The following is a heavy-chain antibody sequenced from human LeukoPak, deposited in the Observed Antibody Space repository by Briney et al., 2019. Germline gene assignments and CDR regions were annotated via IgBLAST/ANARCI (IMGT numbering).Heavy chain of an antibody. CDR3: VRHDGRSGGTMGAFDS. J-gene: IGHJ5*01. CDR1: GGSISSINHH. CDR2: IYNGRTT. D-gene: IGHD4-23*01. V-gene: IGHV4-39*01. Sequence: SETLSLTCTVSGGSISSINHHWGWVRQSPGKDLEWIGSIYNGRTTFSNPSLNSRVTISIVTSKNQFSLQLNSVTAADTAVYYCVRHDGRSGGTMGAFDSWGQGSLVTVFS.